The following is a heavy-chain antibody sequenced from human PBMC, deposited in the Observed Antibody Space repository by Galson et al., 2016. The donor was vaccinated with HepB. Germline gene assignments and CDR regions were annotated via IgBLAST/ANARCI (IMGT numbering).Heavy chain of an antibody. Sequence: SLRLSCAASEFTFRTYDMHWVRQTKTKGLEWVSAIGTAGDTYYPDSVKGRFTISRENAKNSLYLQMNSLRAGDTAVYYCARGPCRRSPFYYGMDVWGQGTTVTVSS. V-gene: IGHV3-13*01. J-gene: IGHJ6*02. CDR3: ARGPCRRSPFYYGMDV. CDR1: EFTFRTYD. D-gene: IGHD3-10*01. CDR2: IGTAGDT.